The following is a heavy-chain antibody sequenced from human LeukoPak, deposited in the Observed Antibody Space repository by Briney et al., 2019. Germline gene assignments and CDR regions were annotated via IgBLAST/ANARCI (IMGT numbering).Heavy chain of an antibody. CDR1: GFTFGISA. CDR3: ARDWWTGTTDYFDY. V-gene: IGHV3-48*04. D-gene: IGHD1-7*01. Sequence: GGSLRLSCAASGFTFGISAMDWVRQPPGKGREWVSYIGPSGSNIYYADSVKGPFSISRDNAKNSLYLQMNSLRAEDSAVYYCARDWWTGTTDYFDYWGQGTLVTVSS. J-gene: IGHJ4*02. CDR2: IGPSGSNI.